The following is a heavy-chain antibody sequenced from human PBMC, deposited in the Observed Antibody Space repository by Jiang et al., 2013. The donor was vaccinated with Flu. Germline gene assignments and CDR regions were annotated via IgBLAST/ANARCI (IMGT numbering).Heavy chain of an antibody. J-gene: IGHJ5*02. D-gene: IGHD3-16*01. Sequence: GAEVKKPGSSVKVSCKASGGTFSSYTISWVRQAPGQGLEWMGRIIPILGIANYAQKFQGRVTITADKSTSTAYMELSSLRSEDTAVYYCASSEYEDYIWGSYPFPMGWFDPWGQGTLVTVSS. V-gene: IGHV1-69*02. CDR2: IIPILGIA. CDR3: ASSEYEDYIWGSYPFPMGWFDP. CDR1: GGTFSSYT.